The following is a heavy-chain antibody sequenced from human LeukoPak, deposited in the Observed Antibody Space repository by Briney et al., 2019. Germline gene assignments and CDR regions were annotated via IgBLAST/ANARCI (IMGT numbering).Heavy chain of an antibody. CDR3: ARGGYLELDDNWFAP. V-gene: IGHV4-59*01. D-gene: IGHD1-7*01. Sequence: PSETLSLTCTVSGGSISSYYWSWIRQPPGKGLEWIGYIYYSGSTNYNPSLKSRVTISVDTSKNQFSLKLSSVTAADTAVYYCARGGYLELDDNWFAPGGQGTLVTVSP. CDR1: GGSISSYY. CDR2: IYYSGST. J-gene: IGHJ5*02.